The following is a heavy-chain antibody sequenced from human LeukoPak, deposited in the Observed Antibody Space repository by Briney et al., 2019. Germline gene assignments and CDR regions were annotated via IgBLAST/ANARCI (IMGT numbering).Heavy chain of an antibody. CDR2: INPNRGST. V-gene: IGHV1-46*01. CDR3: ARSDHFEVSAKRDWYFDL. D-gene: IGHD2-15*01. J-gene: IGHJ2*01. Sequence: ASVKVSCKASGYTFTSYYMYWVRQAPGQGLEWMGIINPNRGSTSYAQKFQGRVTMTRDMSTSTVYMELSSLRSEDTAVYYCARSDHFEVSAKRDWYFDLWGRGTLVTVSS. CDR1: GYTFTSYY.